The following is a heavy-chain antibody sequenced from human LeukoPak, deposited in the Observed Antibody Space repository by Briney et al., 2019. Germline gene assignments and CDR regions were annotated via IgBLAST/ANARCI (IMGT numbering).Heavy chain of an antibody. CDR1: GYTFTSYG. CDR2: ISAYNGNT. Sequence: GASVKVSCKASGYTFTSYGISWVRQAPGQGLEWMGWISAYNGNTNYAQKLQGRVTMTTDTSTSTAYMELRSLRSDDTAVYYCARGRRYGSGSPTLISYFDYWGQGTLVTVSS. V-gene: IGHV1-18*01. CDR3: ARGRRYGSGSPTLISYFDY. D-gene: IGHD3-10*01. J-gene: IGHJ4*02.